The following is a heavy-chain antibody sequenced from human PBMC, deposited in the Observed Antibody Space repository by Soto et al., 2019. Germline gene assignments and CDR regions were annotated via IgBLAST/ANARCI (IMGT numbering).Heavy chain of an antibody. CDR2: ISAYNGNT. CDR3: AIDAAAGLNDY. CDR1: GYTFTSYG. J-gene: IGHJ4*02. V-gene: IGHV1-18*01. Sequence: QVQLVQSGAEVKKPGASVKVSCKASGYTFTSYGISWVRQAPGQGLEWMGWISAYNGNTKYAQKFQGRVPMTTDTSTSTAYMEVRSLRSDDTAVYYCAIDAAAGLNDYWGEGTLVTVSS. D-gene: IGHD6-13*01.